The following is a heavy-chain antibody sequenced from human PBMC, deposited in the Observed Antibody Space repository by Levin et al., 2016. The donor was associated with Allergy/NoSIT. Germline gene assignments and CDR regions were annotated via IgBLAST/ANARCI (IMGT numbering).Heavy chain of an antibody. D-gene: IGHD2-2*01. CDR3: ARGIVLITSTVYWYFDL. CDR2: VYSSGST. CDR1: GGSINNYY. J-gene: IGHJ2*01. V-gene: IGHV4-4*07. Sequence: SETLSLTCTVSGGSINNYYWTWIRQSAGKGLEWIGRVYSSGSTNYNPSLKSRVTMSLDTSKNQFSLKLSSVTAADTAMYYCARGIVLITSTVYWYFDLWGRGTLVTVSS.